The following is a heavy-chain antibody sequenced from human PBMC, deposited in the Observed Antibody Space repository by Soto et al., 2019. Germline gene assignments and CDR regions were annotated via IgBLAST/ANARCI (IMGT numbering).Heavy chain of an antibody. D-gene: IGHD6-19*01. CDR3: VRGYSSGLLLS. CDR2: INSDGSTT. J-gene: IGHJ4*02. CDR1: GFTFSSSW. Sequence: PGGSLRLSCTASGFTFSSSWMHWVRQAPGKGLVWVSRINSDGSTTSYADSVKGRFTISRDNAKNTLNLQMNSLRAEDTAVYYCVRGYSSGLLLSWGQGALVTVSS. V-gene: IGHV3-74*01.